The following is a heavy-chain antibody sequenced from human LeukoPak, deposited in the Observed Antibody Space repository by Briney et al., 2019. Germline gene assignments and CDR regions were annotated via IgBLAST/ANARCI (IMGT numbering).Heavy chain of an antibody. V-gene: IGHV4-30-2*01. J-gene: IGHJ4*02. CDR2: IYHSGST. CDR3: AREEELPYGLYFDY. D-gene: IGHD1-26*01. Sequence: TLSLTCTVSGGSISSGGYYWSWIRQPPGKGLEWIGYIYHSGSTYYNPSLKSRVTISVDRSKNQFSLKLSSVTAADTAVYYCAREEELPYGLYFDYWGQGTLVTVSS. CDR1: GGSISSGGYY.